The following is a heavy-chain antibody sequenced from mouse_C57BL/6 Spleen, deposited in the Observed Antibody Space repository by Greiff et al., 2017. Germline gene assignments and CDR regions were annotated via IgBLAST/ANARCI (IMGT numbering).Heavy chain of an antibody. CDR3: ARGNYDYDGAWFAY. Sequence: QVQLQHPGTELVKPGASVKLSCKASGYTFTSYWMHWVKQRPGQGLEWIGNINPSNGGTNYNEKFKSKATLTVDKSSSTAYMQLSSLTSEDSAVYYCARGNYDYDGAWFAYWGQGTLVTVSA. J-gene: IGHJ3*01. CDR1: GYTFTSYW. D-gene: IGHD2-4*01. V-gene: IGHV1-53*01. CDR2: INPSNGGT.